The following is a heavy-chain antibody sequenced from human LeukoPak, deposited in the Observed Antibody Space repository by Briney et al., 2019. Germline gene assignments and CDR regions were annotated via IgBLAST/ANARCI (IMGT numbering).Heavy chain of an antibody. D-gene: IGHD3-10*01. V-gene: IGHV4-38-2*02. J-gene: IGHJ6*03. CDR1: GYSISSGYY. CDR2: IYHSGST. CDR3: ARVSEVRGVTSVEPYYYYYMDV. Sequence: SETLSLTCTVSGYSISSGYYWGWIRQPPGKGLEWIGSIYHSGSTYYNPSLKSRVTISVDTSKNQFSLKLSSVTAADTAVYYCARVSEVRGVTSVEPYYYYYMDVWGKGTTVTISS.